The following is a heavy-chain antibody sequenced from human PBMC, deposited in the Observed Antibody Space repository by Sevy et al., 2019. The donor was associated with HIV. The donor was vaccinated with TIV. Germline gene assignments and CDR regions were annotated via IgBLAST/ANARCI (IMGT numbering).Heavy chain of an antibody. Sequence: GGSLRLSCAASGFTFSDYYMSWIRQAPGKGLEWVSYVSGSDDTKYYADSVKGRFTISRDNAKNSLYLQMNSLRAEDTAVYYCARDHVKDGDLGDCYYFAMDVWGQGTTVTVSS. CDR2: VSGSDDTK. J-gene: IGHJ6*02. CDR3: ARDHVKDGDLGDCYYFAMDV. D-gene: IGHD4-17*01. V-gene: IGHV3-11*01. CDR1: GFTFSDYY.